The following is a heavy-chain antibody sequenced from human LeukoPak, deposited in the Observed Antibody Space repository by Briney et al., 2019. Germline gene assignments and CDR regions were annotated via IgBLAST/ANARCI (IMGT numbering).Heavy chain of an antibody. V-gene: IGHV3-30*04. Sequence: GGSLRLSCAASGFTFSSYAMHWVRQAPGKGLEWVAVISYDGSNKYYADSVKGRFTISRDNSKNTLYLQMNSLRAEDTAVYYCARDSGSYRVELMVPYFDYWGQGTLVAVSS. D-gene: IGHD1-26*01. CDR3: ARDSGSYRVELMVPYFDY. CDR1: GFTFSSYA. J-gene: IGHJ4*02. CDR2: ISYDGSNK.